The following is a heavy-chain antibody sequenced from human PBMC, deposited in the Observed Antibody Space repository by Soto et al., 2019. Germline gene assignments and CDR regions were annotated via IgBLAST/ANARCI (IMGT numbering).Heavy chain of an antibody. Sequence: SETLSLTCTVSGGSISSGDYYWSWIRQPPGKGLEWIGYIYYSGSTYYNPSLKSRVTISVDTSKNQFSLKLSSVTAADTAVYYCAGWIYYDSSGFFDYWGQGTLVTVSS. CDR2: IYYSGST. D-gene: IGHD3-22*01. CDR3: AGWIYYDSSGFFDY. CDR1: GGSISSGDYY. V-gene: IGHV4-30-4*02. J-gene: IGHJ4*02.